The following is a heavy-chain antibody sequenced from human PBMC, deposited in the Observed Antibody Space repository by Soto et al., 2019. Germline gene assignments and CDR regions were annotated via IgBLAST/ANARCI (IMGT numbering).Heavy chain of an antibody. CDR1: GGTFNTYT. D-gene: IGHD1-26*01. CDR2: IMPLYAKP. Sequence: SVKVSCKASGGTFNTYTISWVRQVSGQGLEWMGGIMPLYAKPTYAQPFLGRLTIAADEHTSTVYMELSSLRSEDTALYYCASLNNWSSGDGRIDVWGRGTAVTVSS. V-gene: IGHV1-69*13. J-gene: IGHJ6*02. CDR3: ASLNNWSSGDGRIDV.